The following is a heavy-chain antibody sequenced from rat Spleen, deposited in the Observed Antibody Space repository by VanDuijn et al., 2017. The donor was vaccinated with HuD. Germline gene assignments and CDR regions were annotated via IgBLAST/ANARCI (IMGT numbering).Heavy chain of an antibody. CDR2: IWGNGNA. Sequence: QVQLKESGPGLVQPSRTLSLTCTVSGFSLTRYGVSWVRQPPGKGLEWMGVIWGNGNANYNSALKSRLSISRDTSKSQVFLKMNSLQTEDTAIYFCVRERVPGFAFYCDYWGQGVMVTVSS. J-gene: IGHJ2*01. CDR1: GFSLTRYG. D-gene: IGHD1-4*01. CDR3: VRERVPGFAFYCDY. V-gene: IGHV2-13*01.